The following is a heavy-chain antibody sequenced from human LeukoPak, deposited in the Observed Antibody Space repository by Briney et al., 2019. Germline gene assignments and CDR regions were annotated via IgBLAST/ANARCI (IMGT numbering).Heavy chain of an antibody. CDR3: ARRDYGGNSVGAFDI. V-gene: IGHV3-30-3*01. D-gene: IGHD4-23*01. CDR2: ISYDGSNK. J-gene: IGHJ3*02. CDR1: GFTFSSYA. Sequence: GGSLRLSCAASGFTFSSYAMHWVRQAPGKGLEWVAVISYDGSNKYYADSVKGRFTISRDNSKNTLYLQMNSLRAEDTAVYYCARRDYGGNSVGAFDIWGQGTMVTVSS.